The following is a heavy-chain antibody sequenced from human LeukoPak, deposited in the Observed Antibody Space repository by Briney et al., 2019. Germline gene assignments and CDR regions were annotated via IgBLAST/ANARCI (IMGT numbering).Heavy chain of an antibody. CDR3: ARMGANTLAYYYYMDV. CDR2: ISAYNGNT. D-gene: IGHD4/OR15-4a*01. CDR1: GYTFTSYG. V-gene: IGHV1-18*01. J-gene: IGHJ6*03. Sequence: GASVKVSCKASGYTFTSYGISWVRQAPGQGLEWMGWISAYNGNTNYAQKLQGRVTMTTDTSTSTAYMELRSLRSDDTAVYYCARMGANTLAYYYYMDVWGKGTTVTVSS.